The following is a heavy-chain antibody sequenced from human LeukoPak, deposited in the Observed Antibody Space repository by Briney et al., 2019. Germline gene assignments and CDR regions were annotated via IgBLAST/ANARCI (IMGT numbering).Heavy chain of an antibody. J-gene: IGHJ4*02. D-gene: IGHD2-8*02. CDR3: ARAAIGTGDFDS. V-gene: IGHV4-4*07. CDR1: GDSMGTYY. CDR2: IYTSHAT. Sequence: SETLSLTCTVTGDSMGTYYWSFIRQPAGKGLEWIGRIYTSHATNYNPSLESRLTMSVDTSKNQFSLRLSSVTAADTAMYYCARAAIGTGDFDSWGQGTLVTVSS.